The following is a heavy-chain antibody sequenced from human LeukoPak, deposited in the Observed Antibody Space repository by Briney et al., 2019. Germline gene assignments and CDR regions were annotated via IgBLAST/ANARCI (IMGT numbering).Heavy chain of an antibody. CDR2: TTSSSYI. J-gene: IGHJ4*02. CDR3: ARDGHESGTYFDY. V-gene: IGHV3-21*01. Sequence: GGSLRLSCAASGFTFSSYNMNWVRQAPGKGLEWVSLTTSSSYIYYADSVKGRFTISRDNARNSLYLQMTSLRAEDTAVYYCARDGHESGTYFDYWGQGTLVTVSS. CDR1: GFTFSSYN. D-gene: IGHD3-10*01.